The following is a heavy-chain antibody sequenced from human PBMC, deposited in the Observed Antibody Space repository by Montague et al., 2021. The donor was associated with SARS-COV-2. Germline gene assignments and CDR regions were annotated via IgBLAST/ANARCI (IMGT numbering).Heavy chain of an antibody. Sequence: SETLSLTCSVSGRSINNYFWGWIRQSPGKGLEWVGYMHSTGSTAYNPSLKSRVIISVDTSKTQISLKLSSVSAADTALYYCARAVVGAKTATIESWGQGTLVTVSS. CDR1: GRSINNYF. CDR3: ARAVVGAKTATIES. D-gene: IGHD2-15*01. CDR2: MHSTGST. V-gene: IGHV4-59*01. J-gene: IGHJ4*02.